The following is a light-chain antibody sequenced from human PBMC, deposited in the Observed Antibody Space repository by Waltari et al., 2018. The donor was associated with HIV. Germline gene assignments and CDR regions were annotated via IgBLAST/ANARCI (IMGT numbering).Light chain of an antibody. CDR2: QDS. CDR1: DLGGKY. J-gene: IGLJ2*01. Sequence: SYDLTQPPSMSVSLGQTASITCSGDDLGGKYVYWYQQRPGQSPVMVIFQDSERPSGIPERFSGSNSGNTATLTISGTQAMDEAAYYCQAWDINTAVFGGGTKLTVL. CDR3: QAWDINTAV. V-gene: IGLV3-1*01.